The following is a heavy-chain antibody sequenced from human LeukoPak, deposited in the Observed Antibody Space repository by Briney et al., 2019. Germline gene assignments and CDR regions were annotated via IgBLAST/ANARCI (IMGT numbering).Heavy chain of an antibody. V-gene: IGHV1-2*02. J-gene: IGHJ3*02. CDR3: ARVQPAYDAFDI. CDR1: GHTFTGYY. Sequence: ASVKVSCKASGHTFTGYYMHWVRQAPGQGLEWMGWINPNSGGTNYAQKFQGRVTMTRDTSISTAYMELSRLRSDDTAVYYCARVQPAYDAFDIWGQGTMVTVSS. CDR2: INPNSGGT. D-gene: IGHD5-18*01.